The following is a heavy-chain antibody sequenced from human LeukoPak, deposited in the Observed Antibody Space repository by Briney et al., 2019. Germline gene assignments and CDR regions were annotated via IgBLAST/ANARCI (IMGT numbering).Heavy chain of an antibody. V-gene: IGHV3-7*01. CDR2: IEQDGSEK. CDR3: ARRWVSGSNFDY. Sequence: AGGSLTLSCAASGFTFSSYWMSWVRQAPGKRLEWVANIEQDGSEKYYLDSVKGRFTISRDNAKNSLYLQMNSLRAEDTAVYYCARRWVSGSNFDYWGQGTLVTVSS. D-gene: IGHD1-14*01. CDR1: GFTFSSYW. J-gene: IGHJ4*02.